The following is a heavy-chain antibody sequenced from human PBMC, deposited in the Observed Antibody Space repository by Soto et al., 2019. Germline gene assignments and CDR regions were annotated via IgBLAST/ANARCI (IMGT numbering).Heavy chain of an antibody. CDR1: GFTFSTYW. J-gene: IGHJ6*02. V-gene: IGHV3-7*01. Sequence: EVQLVESGGGLVQPGGSLRLSCAASGFTFSTYWMSWVRQAPGKGLEWVAIIKQDGSEEYYVDSVKGRFTISRDNAKNSLFLQMNSLRAEDTAIYYCARDRPSYYYYGMDVWGQGTTVTVSS. CDR3: ARDRPSYYYYGMDV. CDR2: IKQDGSEE.